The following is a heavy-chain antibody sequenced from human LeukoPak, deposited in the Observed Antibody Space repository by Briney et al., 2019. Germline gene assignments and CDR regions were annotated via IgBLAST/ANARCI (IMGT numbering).Heavy chain of an antibody. D-gene: IGHD6-13*01. J-gene: IGHJ5*02. V-gene: IGHV4-4*07. CDR1: GGSISSYY. Sequence: SETLSLTCTVSGGSISSYYWSWIRQPAGTGLEWIGSIYPSGSTFYNPSLKSRVTISVDTSKNQFSLRLSSVTAADTAVYYCARSYASSWYWNWFDPWGQGTLVTVSS. CDR2: IYPSGST. CDR3: ARSYASSWYWNWFDP.